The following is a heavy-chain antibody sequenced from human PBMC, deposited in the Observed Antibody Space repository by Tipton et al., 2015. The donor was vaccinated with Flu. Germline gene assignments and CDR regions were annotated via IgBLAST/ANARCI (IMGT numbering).Heavy chain of an antibody. J-gene: IGHJ5*02. CDR1: GGSFSGYY. D-gene: IGHD1-1*01. Sequence: TLSLTCAVYGGSFSGYYWSWIRQPPGKGLEWIGEINHSGSTNYNPSLKSRVTISVDTSENQFSLKLSSVTAADTAVYYCARTGTTFLYNWFDPWGQGTLVTVSS. CDR3: ARTGTTFLYNWFDP. CDR2: INHSGST. V-gene: IGHV4-34*01.